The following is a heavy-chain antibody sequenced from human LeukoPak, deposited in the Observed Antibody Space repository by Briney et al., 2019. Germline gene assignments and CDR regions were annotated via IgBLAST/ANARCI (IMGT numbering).Heavy chain of an antibody. J-gene: IGHJ4*02. CDR2: IYHSGST. D-gene: IGHD3/OR15-3a*01. CDR3: ARASRTGLVIGSFDY. V-gene: IGHV4-38-2*02. Sequence: SIYHSGSTYYNPSLKSRVTISVDTSKNQFSLKLSSVTAADTAVYYCARASRTGLVIGSFDYWGQGTLVTVSS.